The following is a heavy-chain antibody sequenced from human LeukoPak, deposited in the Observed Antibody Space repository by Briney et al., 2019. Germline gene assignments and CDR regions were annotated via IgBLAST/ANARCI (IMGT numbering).Heavy chain of an antibody. J-gene: IGHJ5*02. CDR3: ARHVLWSWRLRAYWFDP. V-gene: IGHV5-51*01. D-gene: IGHD3-10*01. CDR2: IYPGDSDT. Sequence: GESLKISCKDSGYSFTTYWIAWVRQMPGKGLEWMGIIYPGDSDTRYSPSFQGQVTISADKSISTAYLQWSSLKASDTAMYYCARHVLWSWRLRAYWFDPWGQGTLVTVSS. CDR1: GYSFTTYW.